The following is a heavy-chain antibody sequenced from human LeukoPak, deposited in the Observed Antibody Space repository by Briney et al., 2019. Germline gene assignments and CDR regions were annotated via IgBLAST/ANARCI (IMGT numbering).Heavy chain of an antibody. V-gene: IGHV4-39*01. CDR3: ARQGIAAAGAYYFDY. D-gene: IGHD6-13*01. Sequence: PSETLSLTCNVFGGSINDPNYYWGWIRQSPGKELEWIGSLFYDGTTYYNPSLKSRVTISVDTSKNQFSLKLSSVTAADTAVYYCARQGIAAAGAYYFDYWGQGTLVTVSS. CDR2: LFYDGTT. J-gene: IGHJ4*02. CDR1: GGSINDPNYY.